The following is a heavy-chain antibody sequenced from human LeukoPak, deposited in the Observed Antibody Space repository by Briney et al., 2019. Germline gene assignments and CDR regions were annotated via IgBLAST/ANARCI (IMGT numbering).Heavy chain of an antibody. CDR3: ARGGRFGARYYGMDV. Sequence: SVKVSCKASGGTFSSYAISWVRQAAGQGLEWMGRIIPILGIANYAQKFQGRVTITADKSTSTAYMELSSLRSEDTAVYYCARGGRFGARYYGMDVWGQGTTVTVSS. CDR2: IIPILGIA. V-gene: IGHV1-69*04. J-gene: IGHJ6*02. CDR1: GGTFSSYA. D-gene: IGHD3-10*01.